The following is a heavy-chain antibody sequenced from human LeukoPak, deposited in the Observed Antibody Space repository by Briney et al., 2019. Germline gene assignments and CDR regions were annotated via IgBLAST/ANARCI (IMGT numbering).Heavy chain of an antibody. Sequence: SETLSLTCAVSGYSLSSGYYWIWIRQPPGKGLEWIGSLYHSDSIYYNPSLESRVTMSVDTSKNQFSLILSFVTAADTAVYYCARQHDSYHYYYVDVWGKGTTVAVSS. J-gene: IGHJ6*03. CDR1: GYSLSSGYY. V-gene: IGHV4-38-2*01. CDR3: ARQHDSYHYYYVDV. D-gene: IGHD6-13*01. CDR2: LYHSDSI.